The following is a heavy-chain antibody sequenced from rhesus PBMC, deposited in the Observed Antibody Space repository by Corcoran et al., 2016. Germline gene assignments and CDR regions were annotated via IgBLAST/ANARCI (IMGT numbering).Heavy chain of an antibody. CDR2: IYGSGSST. D-gene: IGHD2-33*01. V-gene: IGHV4-169*02. CDR3: ASGDEYSYY. CDR1: GGSISSSY. J-gene: IGHJ4*01. Sequence: QLQLQESGPGLVKPAETLSVTCAVSGGSISSSYWSWIRQAPGKGLERIGYIYGSGSSTNYNPSLKSRVTLSVDTSENQLSLKLSSVTAADTAVYYCASGDEYSYYWGQGVLVTVSS.